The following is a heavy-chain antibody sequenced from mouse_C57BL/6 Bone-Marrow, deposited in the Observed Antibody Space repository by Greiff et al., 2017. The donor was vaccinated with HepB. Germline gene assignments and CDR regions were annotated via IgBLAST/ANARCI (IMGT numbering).Heavy chain of an antibody. CDR1: GYTFTSYW. CDR2: IYPSDSET. D-gene: IGHD2-4*01. CDR3: ARAPLDDYDGAMDY. J-gene: IGHJ4*01. V-gene: IGHV1-61*01. Sequence: QVQLQQPGAELVRPGSSVKLSCKASGYTFTSYWMDWVKQRPGQGLEWIGNIYPSDSETHYNQKFKDKATLTVDKSSSTAYMQLSSLTSEDSAVYYCARAPLDDYDGAMDYWGQGTSVTVSS.